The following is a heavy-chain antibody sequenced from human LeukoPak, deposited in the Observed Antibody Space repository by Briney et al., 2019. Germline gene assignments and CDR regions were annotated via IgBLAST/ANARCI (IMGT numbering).Heavy chain of an antibody. Sequence: KPGGSLRLSCAASGFTFSDYYMSWIRQAPGKGLEWVSYISSSGSTIYYADSVKGRFTISRDNAKISLYLQMNSLRAEDTAVYYCARERYSSSSSYFDYWGQGTLVTVSS. CDR1: GFTFSDYY. V-gene: IGHV3-11*04. CDR3: ARERYSSSSSYFDY. CDR2: ISSSGSTI. D-gene: IGHD6-6*01. J-gene: IGHJ4*02.